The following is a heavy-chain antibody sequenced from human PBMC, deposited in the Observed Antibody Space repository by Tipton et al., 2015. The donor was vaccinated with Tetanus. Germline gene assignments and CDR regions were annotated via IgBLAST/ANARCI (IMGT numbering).Heavy chain of an antibody. CDR3: AKSASGCSRCYRDGFDI. V-gene: IGHV3-23*01. CDR2: ITGGEGNT. D-gene: IGHD6-25*01. Sequence: SLRLSCAAFGFIFGSYGMSWVRQAPGRGLEWVSTITGGEGNTHYADSVKGRFTIPRDNSRNTLSLQMSNLRADDTAVYYCAKSASGCSRCYRDGFDIWGHGTMVTVSS. J-gene: IGHJ3*02. CDR1: GFIFGSYG.